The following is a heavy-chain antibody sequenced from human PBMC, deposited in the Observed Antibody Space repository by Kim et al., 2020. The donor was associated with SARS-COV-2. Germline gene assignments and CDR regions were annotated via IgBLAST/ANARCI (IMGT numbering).Heavy chain of an antibody. V-gene: IGHV5-51*01. D-gene: IGHD6-19*01. Sequence: GTRYSPSFQGQVTISADKSISTAYLQWSSLKASDTAMYYCARRSRGLDYWGQGTLVTVSS. CDR2: GT. J-gene: IGHJ4*02. CDR3: ARRSRGLDY.